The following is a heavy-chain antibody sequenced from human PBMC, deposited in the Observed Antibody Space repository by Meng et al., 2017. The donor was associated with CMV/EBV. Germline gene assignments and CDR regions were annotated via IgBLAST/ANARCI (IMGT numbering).Heavy chain of an antibody. CDR1: GFTFSSYS. D-gene: IGHD1-26*01. CDR3: ARREGGSYEGAFDI. Sequence: GSLKISCAASGFTFSSYSMNRVRQAPGKGLEWVSSISSSSSYIYYADSVKGRFTISRDNAKNSLYLQMNSLRAEDTAVYYCARREGGSYEGAFDIWGQGTMVTVSS. V-gene: IGHV3-21*01. CDR2: ISSSSSYI. J-gene: IGHJ3*02.